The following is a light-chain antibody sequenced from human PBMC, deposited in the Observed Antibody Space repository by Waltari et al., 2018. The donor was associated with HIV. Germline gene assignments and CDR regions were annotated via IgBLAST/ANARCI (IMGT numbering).Light chain of an antibody. V-gene: IGKV3-11*01. J-gene: IGKJ3*01. Sequence: EIVLTQSPATLSLSPGERATLSCMASQSVSSYLAWYQQKPGQAPRLLIYDASTRSTGIPARFSGSGSGTDFTLTISSLEPEDFAVYYCQQRSNWPGFTFGPGTKVDIK. CDR2: DAS. CDR3: QQRSNWPGFT. CDR1: QSVSSY.